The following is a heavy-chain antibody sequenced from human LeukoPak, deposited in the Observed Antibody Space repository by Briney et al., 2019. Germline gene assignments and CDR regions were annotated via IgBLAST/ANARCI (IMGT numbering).Heavy chain of an antibody. CDR1: GFTFSDHY. CDR3: VKVDCTSTTCPVYYYYGMDV. V-gene: IGHV3-64D*09. Sequence: GGSLRLSCAASGFTFSDHYMDWVRQAPGKGLEYVSAISSNGGSTYYADSVKGRFTISRDNSKNTLYLQMSSLRAEDTAVYYCVKVDCTSTTCPVYYYYGMDVWGQGTTVTVSS. D-gene: IGHD2-2*01. CDR2: ISSNGGST. J-gene: IGHJ6*02.